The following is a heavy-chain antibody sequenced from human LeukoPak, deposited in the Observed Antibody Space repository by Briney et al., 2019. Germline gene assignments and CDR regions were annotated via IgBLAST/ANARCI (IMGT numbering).Heavy chain of an antibody. D-gene: IGHD4-17*01. CDR3: ARVYGDHTYYYYYMDV. V-gene: IGHV5-51*01. CDR1: EYSFPNYC. CDR2: IYPDDSDT. Sequence: GESLKISCKHSEYSFPNYCIGWVRQMPGKGLEWMGIIYPDDSDTRYSPSFQGQVTISADKSISTAYLQWSSLKASDTAMYYCARVYGDHTYYYYYMDVWGKGTTVTVSS. J-gene: IGHJ6*03.